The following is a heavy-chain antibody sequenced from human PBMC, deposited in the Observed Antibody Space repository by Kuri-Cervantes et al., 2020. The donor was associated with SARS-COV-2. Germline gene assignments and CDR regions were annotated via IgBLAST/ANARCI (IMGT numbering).Heavy chain of an antibody. J-gene: IGHJ4*02. Sequence: GGSLRLSCAASGFTFSSYAMHWVRQAPGKGLEWVAVISYDGSNKYYADSVKGRFTISRDNSKNTLYLQMNSLRAEDTAVYYCAKGVGATRWGQGTLVTVSS. V-gene: IGHV3-30-3*01. D-gene: IGHD1-26*01. CDR1: GFTFSSYA. CDR3: AKGVGATR. CDR2: ISYDGSNK.